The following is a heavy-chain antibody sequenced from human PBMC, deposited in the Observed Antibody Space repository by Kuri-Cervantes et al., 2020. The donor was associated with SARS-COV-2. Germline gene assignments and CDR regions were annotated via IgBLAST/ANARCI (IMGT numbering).Heavy chain of an antibody. CDR1: GFTFSSYW. D-gene: IGHD3-3*01. CDR3: ARDMTTFGVVTYYFDY. CDR2: IKQDGSEK. Sequence: GSLRLSCAASGFTFSSYWMSWVRQAPGKGLEWVANIKQDGSEKYYVDSVKGRFTISRDNAKNSLYLQMNSLRAEDTAVYYCARDMTTFGVVTYYFDYWGQGTLVTVSS. V-gene: IGHV3-7*01. J-gene: IGHJ4*02.